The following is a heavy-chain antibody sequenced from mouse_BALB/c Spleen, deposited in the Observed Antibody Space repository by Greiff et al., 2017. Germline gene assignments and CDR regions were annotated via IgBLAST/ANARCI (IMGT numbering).Heavy chain of an antibody. D-gene: IGHD1-1*01. Sequence: QVQLQQSGAELMKPGASVKISCKATGYTFSSYWIEWVKQRPGHGLEWIGEILPGSGSTNYNEKFKGKATFTADTSSNTAYMQLSSLTSEDSAVYYCARRPYYYGSSSSYWYFDVWGAGTTVTVSS. CDR3: ARRPYYYGSSSSYWYFDV. J-gene: IGHJ1*01. V-gene: IGHV1-9*01. CDR1: GYTFSSYW. CDR2: ILPGSGST.